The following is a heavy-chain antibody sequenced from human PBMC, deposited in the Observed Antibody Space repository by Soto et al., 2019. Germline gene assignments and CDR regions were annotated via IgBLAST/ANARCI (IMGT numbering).Heavy chain of an antibody. CDR2: MNPNSGNT. J-gene: IGHJ4*02. CDR3: AREYSSGWSKD. Sequence: QVQLVQAGAEVKKPWASVKVSCKASGYTFTSYDINWVRQATGQGREWMGWMNPNSGNTGYAQKFQVRVTMTRNTSRSTAYMELSSLRSEDTAVYYWAREYSSGWSKDWGQGTLVTVSS. V-gene: IGHV1-8*01. D-gene: IGHD6-19*01. CDR1: GYTFTSYD.